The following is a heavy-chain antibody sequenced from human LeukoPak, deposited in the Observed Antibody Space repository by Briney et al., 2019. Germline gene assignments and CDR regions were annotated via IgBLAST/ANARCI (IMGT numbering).Heavy chain of an antibody. D-gene: IGHD3-22*01. V-gene: IGHV4-59*01. CDR2: IYYSGST. J-gene: IGHJ6*03. CDR3: ARVRDSSGYDYYYYMDV. CDR1: GGSISSYY. Sequence: SETLSLTCTVSGGSISSYYWSWIRQPPGKGLEWVGYIYYSGSTNYNPSLKSRVTISVDTSKNQFSLKLSSVTAADTAVYYCARVRDSSGYDYYYYMDVWGKGTTVTVSS.